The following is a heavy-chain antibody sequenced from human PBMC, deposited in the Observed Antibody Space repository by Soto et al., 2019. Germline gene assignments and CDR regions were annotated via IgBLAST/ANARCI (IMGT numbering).Heavy chain of an antibody. CDR1: GYAFSDHG. Sequence: ASVKVSCKASGYAFSDHGISWVRQAPGQGLEWIGWISAYNGNTNYAQKFQGRVTVTTDASTATAYMEVRSLTSDDTAVCYCARDHRYSSSFFDSWSQGTLVTVSS. CDR2: ISAYNGNT. V-gene: IGHV1-18*04. D-gene: IGHD6-6*01. CDR3: ARDHRYSSSFFDS. J-gene: IGHJ4*02.